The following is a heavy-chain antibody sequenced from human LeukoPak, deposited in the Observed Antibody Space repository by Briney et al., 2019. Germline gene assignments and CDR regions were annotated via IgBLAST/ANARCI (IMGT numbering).Heavy chain of an antibody. CDR2: ISSSSSNI. J-gene: IGHJ4*02. V-gene: IGHV3-21*01. Sequence: GGSLRLSCATSGFTFSSYSMNWVRQAPGKGLEWVSSISSSSSNIYYADSLKGRFTISRDNAKNSLYLQMNSLRAEDTAVYYCARLYGTFDYWGQGTVVTDSS. CDR3: ARLYGTFDY. D-gene: IGHD2/OR15-2a*01. CDR1: GFTFSSYS.